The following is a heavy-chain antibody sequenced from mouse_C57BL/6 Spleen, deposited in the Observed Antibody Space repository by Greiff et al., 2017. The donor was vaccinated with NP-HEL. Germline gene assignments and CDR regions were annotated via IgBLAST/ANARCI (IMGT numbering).Heavy chain of an antibody. Sequence: VQLQQPGAELVMPGASVKLSCKASGYTFTSYWMHWVKQRPGQGPEWIGEIDPSDSYTTYNQKFKGKSTLTVDKSSSTAYMQLSSLTSEDSAVYYCARGTAQATDYWGQGTTLTVSS. CDR2: IDPSDSYT. V-gene: IGHV1-69*01. CDR3: ARGTAQATDY. J-gene: IGHJ2*01. D-gene: IGHD3-2*02. CDR1: GYTFTSYW.